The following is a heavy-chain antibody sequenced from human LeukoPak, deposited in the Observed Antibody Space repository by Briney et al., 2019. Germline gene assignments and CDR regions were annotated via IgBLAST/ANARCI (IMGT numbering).Heavy chain of an antibody. CDR1: GFTFSSYE. D-gene: IGHD4-23*01. Sequence: PGGSLRLSCAASGFTFSSYEMNWVRPAPGKGLEGGSYISSSGSTIYYADSVKGRFTISRDNAKNSLYLQMNSLRAEDTAVYYCAREYGGNLGGFDYWGQGTLVTVSS. CDR3: AREYGGNLGGFDY. CDR2: ISSSGSTI. V-gene: IGHV3-48*03. J-gene: IGHJ4*02.